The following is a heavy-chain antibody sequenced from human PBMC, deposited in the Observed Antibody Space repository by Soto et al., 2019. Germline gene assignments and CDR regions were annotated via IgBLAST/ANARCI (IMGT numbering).Heavy chain of an antibody. J-gene: IGHJ4*02. CDR1: GGSISSSNW. CDR3: ARRWGEGRVDS. D-gene: IGHD3-10*01. Sequence: QVQLQESGPGLVKPSGTLSLTCAVSGGSISSSNWWSWVRQPPGKGLEWIGEIYHSGNTNYNPSRKRRVTMAVDKSRNQFSLKLSSVTAADAAVYYCARRWGEGRVDSWGQGTLVTVSS. V-gene: IGHV4-4*02. CDR2: IYHSGNT.